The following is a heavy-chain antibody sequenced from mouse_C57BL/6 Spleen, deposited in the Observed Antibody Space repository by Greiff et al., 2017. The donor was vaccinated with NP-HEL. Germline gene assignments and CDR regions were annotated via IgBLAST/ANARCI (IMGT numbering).Heavy chain of an antibody. J-gene: IGHJ2*01. CDR1: GIDFSRYW. V-gene: IGHV4-1*01. CDR2: INPDSSTI. CDR3: ASRGYDYDGFDY. Sequence: EASGIDFSRYWMSWVRRAPGKGLEWIGEINPDSSTINYAPSLKDKFIISRDNAKNTLYLQMSKVRSEDTALYYCASRGYDYDGFDYWGQGTTLTVSS. D-gene: IGHD2-4*01.